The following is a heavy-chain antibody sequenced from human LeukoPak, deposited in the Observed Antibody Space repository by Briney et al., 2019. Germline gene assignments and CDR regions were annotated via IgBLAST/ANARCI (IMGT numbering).Heavy chain of an antibody. D-gene: IGHD3-10*01. CDR3: ARVLWFGELSYYGMDV. CDR1: GYTFTGYY. J-gene: IGHJ6*02. V-gene: IGHV1-2*02. Sequence: ASVKVSCKASGYTFTGYYMHWVRQAPGQGLEWMRWINPNSGGTNYAQKFQGRVTMTRDTSISTAYMELSRLRSDDTAVYYCARVLWFGELSYYGMDVWGQGTTVTVSS. CDR2: INPNSGGT.